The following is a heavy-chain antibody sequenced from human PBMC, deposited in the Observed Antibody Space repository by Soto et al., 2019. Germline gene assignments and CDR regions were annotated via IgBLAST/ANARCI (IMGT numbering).Heavy chain of an antibody. V-gene: IGHV3-53*04. D-gene: IGHD3-3*02. CDR1: GFTVTSNY. CDR2: IYSGGST. CDR3: ERILSSNTLYYYYMDV. Sequence: EVQLVESGGTLVQPGGSLRLSCAASGFTVTSNYMSWVRQAPGKGLEWVSIIYSGGSTYYADSVKGRFTISRHNSRNTLYSQMNSLSTEETAVYYCERILSSNTLYYYYMDVWGNGTTVTESS. J-gene: IGHJ6*03.